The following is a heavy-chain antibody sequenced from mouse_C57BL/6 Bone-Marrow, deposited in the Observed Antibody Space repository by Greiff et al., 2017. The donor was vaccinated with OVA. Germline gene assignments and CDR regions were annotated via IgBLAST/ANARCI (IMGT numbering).Heavy chain of an antibody. D-gene: IGHD1-1*01. CDR3: ARHDYYGSIFDY. V-gene: IGHV5-9*01. CDR2: ISGGGGNT. CDR1: GFTFSSYT. J-gene: IGHJ2*01. Sequence: EVKLVESGGGLVKPGGSLKLSCAASGFTFSSYTMSWVRQTPEKRLEWVATISGGGGNTYYPDSVKGRFTISRDNAKNTLYLQMSSLRSEDTALYYCARHDYYGSIFDYWGQGTTLTVSS.